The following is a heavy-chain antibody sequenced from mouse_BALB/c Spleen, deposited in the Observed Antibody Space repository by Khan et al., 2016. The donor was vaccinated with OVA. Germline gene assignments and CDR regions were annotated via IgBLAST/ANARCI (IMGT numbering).Heavy chain of an antibody. CDR1: GYSITSGYG. Sequence: EVKLEESGPGLVKPSQSLSLTCTVTGYSITSGYGWNWIRQFPGNKLEWMGYISHSGSTNYNPSLKSRISITRDTSKNTFFLQLNSVTTEDTATYYCARTARIKYWGQGTTLTVSS. CDR3: ARTARIKY. D-gene: IGHD1-2*01. CDR2: ISHSGST. J-gene: IGHJ2*01. V-gene: IGHV3-2*02.